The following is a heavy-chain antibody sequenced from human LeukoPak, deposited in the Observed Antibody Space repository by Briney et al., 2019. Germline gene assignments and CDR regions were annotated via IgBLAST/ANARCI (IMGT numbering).Heavy chain of an antibody. V-gene: IGHV4-39*01. Sequence: SETLSLTCTVSGGSISSSSYYWGWIRQPPGKGLEWIGSIYYSGSTYYNPSLKSRVTISVDTSKNQFSLKLSSVTAADTAVYYCARQDAFDIWGQGTMVTVSS. CDR2: IYYSGST. CDR3: ARQDAFDI. J-gene: IGHJ3*02. CDR1: GGSISSSSYY.